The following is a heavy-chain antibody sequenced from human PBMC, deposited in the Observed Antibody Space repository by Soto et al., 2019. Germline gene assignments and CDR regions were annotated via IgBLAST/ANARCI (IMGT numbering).Heavy chain of an antibody. CDR3: PRHRPWSTSSGPFRLDG. CDR2: TVYSRNT. Sequence: XATLALTCTVRGASMTKKSHYWACRRQPPGKGLEGVATTVYSRNTYYNPSLKSRVTVSVETSKNQFSLKLRYVTAADSAVYFCPRHRPWSTSSGPFRLDGCRQPTTVIV. CDR1: GASMTKKSHY. D-gene: IGHD6-6*01. V-gene: IGHV4-39*01. J-gene: IGHJ6*02.